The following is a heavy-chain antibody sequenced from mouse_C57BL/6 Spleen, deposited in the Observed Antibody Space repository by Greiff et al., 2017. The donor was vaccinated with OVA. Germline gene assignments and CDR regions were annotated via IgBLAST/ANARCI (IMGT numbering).Heavy chain of an antibody. Sequence: VQLQESGAELVKPGASVKISCKASGYAFSSYWMNWVKQRPGKGLEWIGQIYPGDGDTNYNGKFKGKATLTADKSSSTAYMQLSSLTSEDSAVYFCARLDGAYYWYFDVWGTGTTVTVSS. J-gene: IGHJ1*03. CDR1: GYAFSSYW. CDR3: ARLDGAYYWYFDV. CDR2: IYPGDGDT. V-gene: IGHV1-80*01. D-gene: IGHD6-5*01.